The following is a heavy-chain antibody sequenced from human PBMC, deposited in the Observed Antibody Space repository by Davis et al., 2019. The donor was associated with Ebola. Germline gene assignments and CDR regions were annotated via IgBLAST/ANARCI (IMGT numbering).Heavy chain of an antibody. J-gene: IGHJ4*02. CDR1: GFTFSSYG. Sequence: GESLKISCVASGFTFSSYGMHWVRQAPGKGLEWVSYISSSSSTIYYADSVKGRFTISRDNAKNSLYLQMNSLRAEDTAVYYCAKGAVIVLMVYAVDYWGQGTLVTVSS. V-gene: IGHV3-48*01. CDR3: AKGAVIVLMVYAVDY. D-gene: IGHD2-8*01. CDR2: ISSSSSTI.